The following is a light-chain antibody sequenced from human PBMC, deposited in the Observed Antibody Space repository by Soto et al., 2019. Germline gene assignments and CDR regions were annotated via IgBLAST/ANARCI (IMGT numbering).Light chain of an antibody. CDR1: QSVSSN. CDR3: KQYNNWPQLT. CDR2: DTS. V-gene: IGKV3-15*01. J-gene: IGKJ4*01. Sequence: EIVMTQSPVTLSVSPGERATLSCRASQSVSSNLAWYQQKPGQAPRLLIYDTSTRATGIPARFSGSGSGTEFPLTISSLQSEDFAVYYCKQYNNWPQLTFGGGTKVEIK.